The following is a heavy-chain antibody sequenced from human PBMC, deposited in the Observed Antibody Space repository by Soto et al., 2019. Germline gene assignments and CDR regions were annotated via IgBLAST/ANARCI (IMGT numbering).Heavy chain of an antibody. D-gene: IGHD3-22*01. J-gene: IGHJ5*02. V-gene: IGHV3-23*01. CDR2: ISGSGGSA. CDR3: AKDRQYDSRPYCSPFGS. CDR1: GFTFSSYA. Sequence: EVQLLESGGALVQPGGSLRLSCAASGFTFSSYAMSWVRQAPGKGLEWVSTISGSGGSAYYADSVKGRFTISRDNSENTLYLQMNRLRAEDTAVYYCAKDRQYDSRPYCSPFGSWGQGVLVTVSS.